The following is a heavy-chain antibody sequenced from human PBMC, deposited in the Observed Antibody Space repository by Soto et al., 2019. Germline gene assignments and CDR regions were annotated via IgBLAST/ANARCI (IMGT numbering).Heavy chain of an antibody. Sequence: GGSLRLSCAASGFTSSSYWMSWVRQAPGKGLEWVANIKQDGSEKYYVDSVKGRFTISRDNAKNSLYLQMNSLRAEDTAVYYCARAAKGFGVEKTDDAFDIWGQGTMVTVSS. J-gene: IGHJ3*02. V-gene: IGHV3-7*05. D-gene: IGHD3-10*01. CDR1: GFTSSSYW. CDR2: IKQDGSEK. CDR3: ARAAKGFGVEKTDDAFDI.